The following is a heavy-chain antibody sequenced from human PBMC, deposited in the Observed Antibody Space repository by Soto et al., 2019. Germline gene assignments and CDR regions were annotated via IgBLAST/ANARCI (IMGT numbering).Heavy chain of an antibody. D-gene: IGHD2-15*01. V-gene: IGHV1-69*12. Sequence: QVQLVQSGAEVKKPGSSVKVSCKASGGTFSSYAINWVRQAPGQGLEWMGGIIPIFGTANYAQKFQGRVTITADESTSTAYMELSSLRSEDTAVYYCARGSGGSSYYYYGMDVWGQGTTVKVSS. CDR3: ARGSGGSSYYYYGMDV. CDR2: IIPIFGTA. J-gene: IGHJ6*02. CDR1: GGTFSSYA.